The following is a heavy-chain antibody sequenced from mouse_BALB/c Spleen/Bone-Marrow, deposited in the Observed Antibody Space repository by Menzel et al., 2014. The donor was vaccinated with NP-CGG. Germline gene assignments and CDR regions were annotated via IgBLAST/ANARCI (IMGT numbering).Heavy chain of an antibody. D-gene: IGHD2-2*01. V-gene: IGHV14-3*02. CDR1: GFNVKGTY. CDR3: ASYVYGYYFDY. J-gene: IGHJ2*01. CDR2: IDPANGNT. Sequence: EVKLQESGAELVKPGASVKLSCTASGFNVKGTYIHWVKQRPEQGLEWIGRIDPANGNTKYDPKFQGKATITADTSSNTAYLQLSSLTSEDTAVYYCASYVYGYYFDYWGQGTTLTVSS.